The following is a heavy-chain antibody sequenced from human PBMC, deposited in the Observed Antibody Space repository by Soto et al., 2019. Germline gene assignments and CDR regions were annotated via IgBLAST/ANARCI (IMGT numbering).Heavy chain of an antibody. Sequence: ASVKVSCKASGYTFTSYYMHWVRQAPGQGLEWMGIINPSGGSTSYAQKFQGRVTMTRDTSTSTVYMELSSLRSEDTAVYYCARVPRGSYPAARYYYGMDVWGQGTTVTVSS. V-gene: IGHV1-46*01. CDR3: ARVPRGSYPAARYYYGMDV. J-gene: IGHJ6*02. CDR1: GYTFTSYY. D-gene: IGHD1-26*01. CDR2: INPSGGST.